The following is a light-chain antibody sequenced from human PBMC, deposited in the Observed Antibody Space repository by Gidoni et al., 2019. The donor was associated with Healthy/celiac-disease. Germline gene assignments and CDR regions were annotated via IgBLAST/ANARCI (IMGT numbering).Light chain of an antibody. CDR2: CAS. CDR3: QQYYSTPLT. Sequence: DIVMTQSPDSLAVSLGERATINCKSSQSVLYSSNNKNYLAWYQQKPGQPPKLLIYCASTRESGVPDRFSGSGSGTDFTLTISSLQAEDVAVYYCQQYYSTPLTFXGXTKVEIK. J-gene: IGKJ4*01. V-gene: IGKV4-1*01. CDR1: QSVLYSSNNKNY.